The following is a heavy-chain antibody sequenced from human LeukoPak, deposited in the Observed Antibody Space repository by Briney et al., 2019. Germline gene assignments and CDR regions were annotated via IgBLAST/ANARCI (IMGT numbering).Heavy chain of an antibody. CDR1: GGSISSYY. D-gene: IGHD3-16*01. J-gene: IGHJ3*02. CDR3: ARELISSRAAFDT. Sequence: SETLSLTCTVSGGSISSYYWSWIRQPPGKGLKWIGYIYYSGSTNYNPSLKSRVTISVDTSKNQFSLKLTSVTAADTAVYYCARELISSRAAFDTWGQGTVVTVSS. CDR2: IYYSGST. V-gene: IGHV4-59*12.